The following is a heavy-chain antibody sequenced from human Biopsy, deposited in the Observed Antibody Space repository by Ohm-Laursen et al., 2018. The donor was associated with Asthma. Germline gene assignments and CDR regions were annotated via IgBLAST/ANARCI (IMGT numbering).Heavy chain of an antibody. Sequence: SLRLSCAASGFTFDDYAMHWVRQAPGKGLEWVAFIAWDGINSYYADSVKGRFTISRDNSRNTLYLQKNSLRADDTAVYYCARAGESDLVGGLDVWGQGTTVIVS. V-gene: IGHV3-30*03. D-gene: IGHD2-21*01. CDR3: ARAGESDLVGGLDV. CDR1: GFTFDDYA. J-gene: IGHJ6*02. CDR2: IAWDGINS.